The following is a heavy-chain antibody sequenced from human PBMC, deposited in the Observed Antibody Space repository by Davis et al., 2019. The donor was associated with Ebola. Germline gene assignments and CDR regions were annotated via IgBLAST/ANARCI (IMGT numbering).Heavy chain of an antibody. CDR1: GFTVSSNY. Sequence: PGGSLRLSCAASGFTVSSNYMSWVRQAPGKGLEWVANINHDGGEKYYVDSVEGRFTISRDNAKNSLYLQMNSLRAEDTAVYYCARVLAARPWYFDLWGRGTLVTVSS. CDR2: INHDGGEK. V-gene: IGHV3-7*01. J-gene: IGHJ2*01. CDR3: ARVLAARPWYFDL. D-gene: IGHD6-6*01.